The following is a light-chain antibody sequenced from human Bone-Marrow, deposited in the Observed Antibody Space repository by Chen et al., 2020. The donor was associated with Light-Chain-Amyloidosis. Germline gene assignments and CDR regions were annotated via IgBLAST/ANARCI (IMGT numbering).Light chain of an antibody. Sequence: QSALTQPRSGSGSPGQSFPLSFTGISSGFRGYNFVSWYQQHPGRAPKLIIYDVTERPSGVPSRFSGSKSGNTASLTISGLQPADEADYFCCSYADTYSWVFGGGTKLTV. J-gene: IGLJ3*02. CDR3: CSYADTYSWV. CDR1: SSGFRGYNF. V-gene: IGLV2-11*01. CDR2: DVT.